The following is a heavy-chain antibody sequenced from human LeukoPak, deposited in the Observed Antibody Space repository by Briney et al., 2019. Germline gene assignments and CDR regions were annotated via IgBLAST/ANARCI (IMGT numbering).Heavy chain of an antibody. Sequence: GGSLRLSCVASGFTFSSYNMNWVRQPPGKGLEGVTSISSSSSCKYYADSVKGRFTISRENAKNSLYLQMNSLRGEDTAVYYCARDSTVTTIAYWGQGTLVAVSS. V-gene: IGHV3-21*01. D-gene: IGHD4-17*01. CDR2: ISSSSSCK. CDR3: ARDSTVTTIAY. J-gene: IGHJ4*02. CDR1: GFTFSSYN.